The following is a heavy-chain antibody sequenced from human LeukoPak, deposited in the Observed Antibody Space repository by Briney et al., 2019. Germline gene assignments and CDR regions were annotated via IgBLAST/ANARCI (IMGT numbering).Heavy chain of an antibody. J-gene: IGHJ2*01. V-gene: IGHV4-61*03. Sequence: SETLSLTCTVSGGSVSSGSYYWSWIRQPPGKGLEWIGYIYYSGSTNYNPSLKRRVTISVDTSKNYFSLKLNSVIAADTAVYYCARDRPGSYWYFDLWGRGTLVTVSS. CDR1: GGSVSSGSYY. CDR3: ARDRPGSYWYFDL. CDR2: IYYSGST. D-gene: IGHD3-10*01.